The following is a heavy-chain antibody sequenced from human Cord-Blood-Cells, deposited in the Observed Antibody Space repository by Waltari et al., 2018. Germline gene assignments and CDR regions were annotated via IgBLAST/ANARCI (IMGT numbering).Heavy chain of an antibody. CDR2: IIPIFGTA. CDR3: ARVVRGLFMNWFDP. D-gene: IGHD2-15*01. V-gene: IGHV1-69*01. Sequence: QVQLVQSGAEVKKPGSSEKVSCKVSGGTFRSYAISWVRQAPGQGLEWMGGIIPIFGTANYAQKFQGRVTITADESTSTAYMELSSLRSEDTAVYYCARVVRGLFMNWFDPWGQGTLVTVSS. J-gene: IGHJ5*02. CDR1: GGTFRSYA.